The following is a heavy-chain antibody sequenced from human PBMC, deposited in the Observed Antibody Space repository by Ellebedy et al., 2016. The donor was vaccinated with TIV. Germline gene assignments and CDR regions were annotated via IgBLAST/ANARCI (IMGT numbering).Heavy chain of an antibody. V-gene: IGHV3-13*01. CDR3: ARGRGPYCGGDCYSGVGDY. J-gene: IGHJ4*02. CDR1: GFTFSSYD. Sequence: GGSLRLXXAASGFTFSSYDMHWVRQATGKGLEWVSAIGTAGDTYYPGSVKGRFTISRENAKNSLYLQMNSLRAGDTAVYYCARGRGPYCGGDCYSGVGDYWGQGTLVTVPS. CDR2: IGTAGDT. D-gene: IGHD2-21*02.